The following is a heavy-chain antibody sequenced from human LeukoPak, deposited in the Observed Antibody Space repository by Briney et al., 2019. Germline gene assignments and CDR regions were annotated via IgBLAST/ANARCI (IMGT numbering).Heavy chain of an antibody. J-gene: IGHJ4*02. V-gene: IGHV3-9*03. Sequence: PGRSLRLSCAASGFTFDDCAMHWVRQAPGKGLEWVSGISWNSGSIGYADSVKGRFTISRDNAKNSLYLQMNSLRAEDMALYYCAKVRGYDWGRSVVVTAMLFVFDYWGQGTLVTVSS. D-gene: IGHD2-21*02. CDR2: ISWNSGSI. CDR3: AKVRGYDWGRSVVVTAMLFVFDY. CDR1: GFTFDDCA.